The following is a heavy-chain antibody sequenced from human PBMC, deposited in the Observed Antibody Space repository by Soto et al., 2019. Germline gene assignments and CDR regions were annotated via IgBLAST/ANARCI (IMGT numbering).Heavy chain of an antibody. CDR3: ARRIAVAGFYNWFDP. CDR1: GGSISSSSYY. CDR2: IYYSGST. J-gene: IGHJ5*02. Sequence: SETLSLTCTVSGGSISSSSYYWGWIRQPPGKGLEWIGSIYYSGSTYYNPSLKSRVTISVDTSKNQFSLKLSSVTAADTAVYYCARRIAVAGFYNWFDPWGQGTLVTVSS. D-gene: IGHD6-19*01. V-gene: IGHV4-39*01.